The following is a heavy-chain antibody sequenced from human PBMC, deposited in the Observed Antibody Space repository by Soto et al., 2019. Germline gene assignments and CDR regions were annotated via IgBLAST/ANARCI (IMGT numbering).Heavy chain of an antibody. J-gene: IGHJ4*02. Sequence: PGGSLRLSCAASGFIFGDFYMTWIRQAPGKGLEWVSEISTSSSYTNYADSVKGRFTVSRENANNTLYLEMNSLRAEDTAVYFCARDRATYGHGFFDSWGQGALVTVSS. D-gene: IGHD3-10*01. CDR2: ISTSSSYT. V-gene: IGHV3-11*05. CDR1: GFIFGDFY. CDR3: ARDRATYGHGFFDS.